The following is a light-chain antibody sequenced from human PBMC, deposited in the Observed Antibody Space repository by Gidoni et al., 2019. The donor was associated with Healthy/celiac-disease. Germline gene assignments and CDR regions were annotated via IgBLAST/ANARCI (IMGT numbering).Light chain of an antibody. J-gene: IGKJ1*01. V-gene: IGKV1-39*01. CDR2: AAS. CDR1: QTISSY. Sequence: IHLPQSPSSLSPSVGDSVTITCRSSQTISSYLNWYLQKPGKAPTLLIYAASSLQRGFPSRLSGGGYGKDLTLTIGSLQPEDFATYYCQQSYSATWTFGQGTKVEIK. CDR3: QQSYSATWT.